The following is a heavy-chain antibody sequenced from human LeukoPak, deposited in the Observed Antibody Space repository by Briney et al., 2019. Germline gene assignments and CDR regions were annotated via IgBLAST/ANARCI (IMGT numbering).Heavy chain of an antibody. Sequence: ASVKVSCKTSGYTFTDYYMHWVRQAPGQGLEWMGWINPNSGGTNYAQKFQGRVTMTRDTSISPAYMELSRLRSDDTAVYYCARGCQYQLLIFLYYYMDVWGKGTTVTISS. J-gene: IGHJ6*03. CDR2: INPNSGGT. D-gene: IGHD2-2*01. CDR1: GYTFTDYY. V-gene: IGHV1-2*02. CDR3: ARGCQYQLLIFLYYYMDV.